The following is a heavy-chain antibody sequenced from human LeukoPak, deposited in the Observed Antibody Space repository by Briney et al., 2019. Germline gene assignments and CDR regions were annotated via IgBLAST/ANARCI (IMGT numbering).Heavy chain of an antibody. CDR1: GYTFTDYY. D-gene: IGHD1-26*01. CDR3: ATDFHSGSYGNWYFDL. J-gene: IGHJ2*01. V-gene: IGHV1-69-2*01. CDR2: VDPEDGET. Sequence: ASVKISCKVSGYTFTDYYMHWVQQAPGKGLEWMGLVDPEDGETIYAEKFQGRVTITADTSTDTAYMELSSLGSEDTAVYYCATDFHSGSYGNWYFDLWGRGTLVTVSS.